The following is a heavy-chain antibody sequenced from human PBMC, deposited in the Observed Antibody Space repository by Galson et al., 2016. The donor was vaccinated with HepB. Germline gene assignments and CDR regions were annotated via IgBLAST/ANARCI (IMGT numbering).Heavy chain of an antibody. CDR3: VRGSLAVTRYTLDY. J-gene: IGHJ4*02. CDR1: GDSVSNNRAA. CDR2: TFYRSKWFH. D-gene: IGHD2-21*02. Sequence: CAISGDSVSNNRAAWTWIRQSPSRGLEWLGRTFYRSKWFHEYASSVKGRMTINLDIAKNQFSLQVNSVTHEDTAVYFCVRGSLAVTRYTLDYWGQGALVIVSS. V-gene: IGHV6-1*01.